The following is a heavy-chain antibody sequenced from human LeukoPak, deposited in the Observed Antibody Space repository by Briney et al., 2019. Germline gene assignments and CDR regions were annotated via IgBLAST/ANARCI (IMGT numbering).Heavy chain of an antibody. Sequence: PSETLSLTCTVSGGSISSYYWSWIRQPPGKGLEWIGYIYYSGSTNYNPSPKSRVTISVDTSKNQFSLKLSSVTAADTAVYYCARFTDTAMDLDYWGQGTLVTVSS. V-gene: IGHV4-59*01. D-gene: IGHD5-18*01. CDR3: ARFTDTAMDLDY. CDR1: GGSISSYY. J-gene: IGHJ4*02. CDR2: IYYSGST.